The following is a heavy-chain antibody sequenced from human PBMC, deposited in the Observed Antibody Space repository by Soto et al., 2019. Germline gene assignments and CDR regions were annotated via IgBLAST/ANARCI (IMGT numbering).Heavy chain of an antibody. J-gene: IGHJ4*02. Sequence: ASVKVSCKASGYTFTSYGISWVRQAPGQGLEWMGWISAYNGNTNYAQKLQGRVTMTTDTSMSTAYMELRSLRSDDTAVYYCARCVSGSWYSHADYWGQGTLVTVSS. CDR1: GYTFTSYG. V-gene: IGHV1-18*01. D-gene: IGHD6-13*01. CDR3: ARCVSGSWYSHADY. CDR2: ISAYNGNT.